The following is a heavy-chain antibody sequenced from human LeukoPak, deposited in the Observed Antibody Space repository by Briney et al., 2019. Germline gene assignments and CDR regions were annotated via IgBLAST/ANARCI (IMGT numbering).Heavy chain of an antibody. CDR2: IHRGDTT. D-gene: IGHD5-12*01. V-gene: IGHV3-66*02. CDR1: GITVSNIY. CDR3: AKVASSPPYSGGCGGWFGP. Sequence: GGSLRLSCAASGITVSNIYVAWVRQAPGKGLEWVSVIHRGDTTYYADSVRGRFTISRDTSKNSVYLQMHSLSAEDSANFCAKVASSPPYSGGCGGWFGPWGQGTLVTVSS. J-gene: IGHJ5*02.